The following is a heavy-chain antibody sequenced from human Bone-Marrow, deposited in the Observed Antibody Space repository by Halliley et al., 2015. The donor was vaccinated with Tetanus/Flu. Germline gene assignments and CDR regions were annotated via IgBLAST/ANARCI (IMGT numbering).Heavy chain of an antibody. D-gene: IGHD5-18*01. V-gene: IGHV5-51*01. Sequence: MGIIYPDDSDTRYNPSFQGHVTISADISSSTAYLQWSSLQASDSAMYYCARLRGYSYGYHFDYWGQGTLVTVSS. CDR2: IYPDDSDT. CDR3: ARLRGYSYGYHFDY. J-gene: IGHJ4*02.